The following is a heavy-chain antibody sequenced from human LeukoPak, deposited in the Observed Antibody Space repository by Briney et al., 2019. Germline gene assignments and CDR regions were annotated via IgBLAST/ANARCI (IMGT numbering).Heavy chain of an antibody. CDR3: ARDKPDITMVRGVTNWFDP. Sequence: GASVKVSCKASGYTFTGYYMHWVRQAPGQGLEWMGWINPNSGGTNYAQKLQGRVTMTTDTSTSTAYMELRSLRSDDTAVYYCARDKPDITMVRGVTNWFDPWGQGTLVTVSS. CDR1: GYTFTGYY. CDR2: INPNSGGT. J-gene: IGHJ5*02. V-gene: IGHV1-2*02. D-gene: IGHD3-10*01.